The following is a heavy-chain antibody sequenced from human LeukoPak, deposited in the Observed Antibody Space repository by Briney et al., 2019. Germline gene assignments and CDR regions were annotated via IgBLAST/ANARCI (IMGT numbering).Heavy chain of an antibody. J-gene: IGHJ4*02. Sequence: PSETLSLTCTVSGGSISSSSYYWGWIRQPPGKGLEWIGSIYYSGSTYYNPSLKSRVTISVDTSKNQFSLKLSSVTAADTAVYYCARREYYYDSSGYYGYWGQGTLVTVSS. V-gene: IGHV4-39*01. D-gene: IGHD3-22*01. CDR1: GGSISSSSYY. CDR2: IYYSGST. CDR3: ARREYYYDSSGYYGY.